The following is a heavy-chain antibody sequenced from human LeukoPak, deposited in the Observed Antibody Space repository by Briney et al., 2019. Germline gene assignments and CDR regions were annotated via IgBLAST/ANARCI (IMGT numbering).Heavy chain of an antibody. J-gene: IGHJ6*03. CDR2: IYYSGST. V-gene: IGHV4-39*07. Sequence: SETLSLTCTVSGGSISSSSDYWGWIRQPPVKGLEWIGSIYYSGSTYYNPSLKSRVTISVDTSKNQFSLKLSSVTAADTAVYYCARVILVYYYHIDVWGKGTTVTVSS. CDR3: ARVILVYYYHIDV. CDR1: GGSISSSSDY. D-gene: IGHD1-26*01.